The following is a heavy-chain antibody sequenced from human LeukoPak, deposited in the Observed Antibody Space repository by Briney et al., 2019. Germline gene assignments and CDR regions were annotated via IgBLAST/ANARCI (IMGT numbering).Heavy chain of an antibody. V-gene: IGHV4-59*08. CDR1: GGSICQYY. CDR3: VRHVLGDYDY. D-gene: IGHD2-8*01. J-gene: IGHJ4*02. Sequence: SETLSLTSTVSGGSICQYYWSWLRHPPGQGLEWMGYIYNNGDTYYNPSLRSRVTMSVDTSKNQFSLKLNSVTAADTAVYDCVRHVLGDYDYWGQGTLVTLSS. CDR2: IYNNGDT.